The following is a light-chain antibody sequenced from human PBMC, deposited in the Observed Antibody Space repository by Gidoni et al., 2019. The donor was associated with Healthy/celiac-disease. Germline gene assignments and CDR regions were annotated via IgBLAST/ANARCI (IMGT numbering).Light chain of an antibody. V-gene: IGKV1-39*01. J-gene: IGKJ1*01. CDR3: QQSYSTPPWT. CDR2: AAS. Sequence: DIQMTQSPSSLSASVGDRVTITCRASQSISSYLNWYQQKPGKAPKLLIYAASSLQSGVPSRFSGSGSGTDLTLTISSLQPEDFATYYCQQSYSTPPWTFXQXTKVEIK. CDR1: QSISSY.